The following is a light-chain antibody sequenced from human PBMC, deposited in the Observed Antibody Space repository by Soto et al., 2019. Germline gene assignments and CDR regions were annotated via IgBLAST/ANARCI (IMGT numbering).Light chain of an antibody. CDR3: ETWDSNTRV. Sequence: QSVLTQSSSASASLGSSVKLTCTLSSGHNTYIIAWHQQQPGKAPRYLMKIERSGAYNKGSGVPDRFSGSSSGAERYLTISNLQSEDEADYYCETWDSNTRVFAGGTKLTVL. CDR1: SGHNTYI. V-gene: IGLV4-60*03. J-gene: IGLJ3*02. CDR2: IERSGAY.